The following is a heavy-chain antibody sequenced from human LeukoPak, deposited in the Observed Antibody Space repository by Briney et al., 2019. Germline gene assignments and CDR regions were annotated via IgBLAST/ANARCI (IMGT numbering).Heavy chain of an antibody. CDR3: ARVDYYGSGSYERFDP. V-gene: IGHV4-59*01. Sequence: SETLSLTCTVSGGSISSYYWSWIRQPPGKGLEWIGYIYYSGSTNYNPSLKSRVTISVDTPKNQFSLKLSSVTAADTAVYYCARVDYYGSGSYERFDPWGQGTLVTVSS. D-gene: IGHD3-10*01. CDR2: IYYSGST. CDR1: GGSISSYY. J-gene: IGHJ5*02.